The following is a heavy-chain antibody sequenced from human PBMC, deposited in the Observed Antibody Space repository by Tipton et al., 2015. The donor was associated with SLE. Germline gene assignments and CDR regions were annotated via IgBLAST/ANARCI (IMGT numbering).Heavy chain of an antibody. CDR1: GGTFSSYA. CDR2: IIPIFGTA. J-gene: IGHJ1*01. D-gene: IGHD6-6*01. Sequence: QSGAEVKKPGSSVKVSCKASGGTFSSYAISWVRQAPGQGLEWMGGIIPIFGTANYAQKFQGRVTITTDESTSTAYMELSSLRSEDTAVYYCARGVKQLVRTEYFQHWGQGTLATVSS. V-gene: IGHV1-69*05. CDR3: ARGVKQLVRTEYFQH.